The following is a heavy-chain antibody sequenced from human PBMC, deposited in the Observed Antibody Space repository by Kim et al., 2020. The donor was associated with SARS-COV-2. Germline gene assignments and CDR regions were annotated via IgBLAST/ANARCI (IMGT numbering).Heavy chain of an antibody. D-gene: IGHD5-12*01. CDR1: GGTFSSYA. CDR3: ARDGYSGYDLHYYYGMDV. J-gene: IGHJ6*02. Sequence: SVKVSCKASGGTFSSYAISWVRQAPGQGLEWMGGIIPIFGTANYAQKFQGRVTITADESTSTAYMELSSLRSEDTAVYYCARDGYSGYDLHYYYGMDVWGQGTTVTVSS. CDR2: IIPIFGTA. V-gene: IGHV1-69*13.